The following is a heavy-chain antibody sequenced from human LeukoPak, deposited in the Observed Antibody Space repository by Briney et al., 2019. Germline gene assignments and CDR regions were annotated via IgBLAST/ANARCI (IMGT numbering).Heavy chain of an antibody. V-gene: IGHV1-8*03. CDR2: MNPNSGNT. CDR1: GYTFTSYD. J-gene: IGHJ4*02. Sequence: ASVKVSCKASGYTFTSYDINWVRQATGQGLEWMGWMNPNSGNTGYAQKFQGRVTITRNTSISTAYMELSSLRSEDTAVYYCALLAREHCSSTSCPFDYWGQGTLVTVSS. CDR3: ALLAREHCSSTSCPFDY. D-gene: IGHD2-2*01.